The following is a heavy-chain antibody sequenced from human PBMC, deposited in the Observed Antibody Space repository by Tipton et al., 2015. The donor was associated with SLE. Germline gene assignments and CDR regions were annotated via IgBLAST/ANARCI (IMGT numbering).Heavy chain of an antibody. V-gene: IGHV4-39*01. D-gene: IGHD3-3*01. CDR2: IYYSGST. Sequence: TLSLTCTVSGGSISSSSYYWGWIRQPPGKGLEWIGSIYYSGSTYYNPSLKSRVTISVDTSKNQFSLKLSSVTAADTAGYYCARGRGWYDFWSGYYPGAFDIWGQGTMVTVSS. J-gene: IGHJ3*02. CDR3: ARGRGWYDFWSGYYPGAFDI. CDR1: GGSISSSSYY.